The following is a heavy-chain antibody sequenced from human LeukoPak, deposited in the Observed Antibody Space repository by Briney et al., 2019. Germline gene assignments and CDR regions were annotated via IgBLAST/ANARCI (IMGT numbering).Heavy chain of an antibody. V-gene: IGHV3-30-3*01. Sequence: GGSLRLSCAASGFTFSSYAMHWVRQAPGKGLEWVAVISYDGSNKYYADSVKGRFTISRDNSKNTLYLQMNSLRAEDTAVYYCARDRGYCSVGSCYSLDYYYYGMDVWGQGTTVTVSS. CDR3: ARDRGYCSVGSCYSLDYYYYGMDV. D-gene: IGHD2-15*01. CDR1: GFTFSSYA. CDR2: ISYDGSNK. J-gene: IGHJ6*02.